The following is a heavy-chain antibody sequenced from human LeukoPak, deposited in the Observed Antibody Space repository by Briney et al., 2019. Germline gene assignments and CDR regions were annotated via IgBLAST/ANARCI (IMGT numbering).Heavy chain of an antibody. Sequence: SETLSLTCTVSGGSISSYYWSWIRQPPGKGLKWIGYIYTSGSTNYNPSLKSRVTISVDTSKNQFSLKLSSVTAADTAVYYCARQSRDRNYVWFDPWGQGTLVTVSS. J-gene: IGHJ5*02. CDR2: IYTSGST. V-gene: IGHV4-4*09. CDR1: GGSISSYY. CDR3: ARQSRDRNYVWFDP. D-gene: IGHD1-14*01.